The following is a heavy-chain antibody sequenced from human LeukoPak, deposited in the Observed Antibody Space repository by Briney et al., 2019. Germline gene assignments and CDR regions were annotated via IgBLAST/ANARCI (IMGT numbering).Heavy chain of an antibody. CDR1: GFTFITYA. CDR2: ISGSGAYT. V-gene: IGHV3-23*01. D-gene: IGHD2-15*01. Sequence: GGTLRLSCAASGFTFITYAMSWVRQAPEKGLEWGSSISGSGAYTYYAESVKGRFTISRDNSQNTLYLQMNSLRVEDTAIYYCARNRSVGSCYAYWGQGALVTVSS. CDR3: ARNRSVGSCYAY. J-gene: IGHJ4*02.